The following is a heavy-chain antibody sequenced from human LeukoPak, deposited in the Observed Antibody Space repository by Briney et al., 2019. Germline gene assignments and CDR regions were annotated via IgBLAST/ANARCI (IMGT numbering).Heavy chain of an antibody. J-gene: IGHJ4*02. CDR2: IKQDGSEK. V-gene: IGHV3-7*04. CDR1: EFTFSKYW. D-gene: IGHD4-17*01. CDR3: AGGSGWTTAY. Sequence: GGSLRLSCAASEFTFSKYWMSWVRQAPGKGLEWVGNIKQDGSEKFYVDSVRGRFTISRDNTKNSLYLQMDSVRVEDTAVYYCAGGSGWTTAYWGQGTLVTVSS.